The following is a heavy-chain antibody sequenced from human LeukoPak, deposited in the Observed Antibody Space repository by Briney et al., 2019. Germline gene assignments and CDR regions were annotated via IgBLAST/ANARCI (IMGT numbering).Heavy chain of an antibody. CDR1: GFTFSSYE. D-gene: IGHD3-10*01. J-gene: IGHJ4*02. Sequence: GGSLRPSCAASGFTFSSYEMHWVRQAPGKGLEWISYTSSGGTTMYYADSVKGRFTISRDNAKNSLYLQMNSLRAEDTAVYYCARAGPGSGGFLFDYWGQGTLVTVSS. V-gene: IGHV3-48*03. CDR3: ARAGPGSGGFLFDY. CDR2: TSSGGTTM.